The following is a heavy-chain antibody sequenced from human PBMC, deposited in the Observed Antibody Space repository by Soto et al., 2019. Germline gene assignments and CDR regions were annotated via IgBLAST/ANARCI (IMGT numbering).Heavy chain of an antibody. Sequence: TLSLTCTVSGGSISSGGYYWSWIRQHPGKGLEWIGYIYYSGSTYYNPSLKSRVTISVDTSKNQFSLKLSSVTAADTAVYYCARDAPPPWAPDYWGKGTLATVSA. CDR1: GGSISSGGYY. V-gene: IGHV4-31*03. D-gene: IGHD7-27*01. J-gene: IGHJ4*02. CDR3: ARDAPPPWAPDY. CDR2: IYYSGST.